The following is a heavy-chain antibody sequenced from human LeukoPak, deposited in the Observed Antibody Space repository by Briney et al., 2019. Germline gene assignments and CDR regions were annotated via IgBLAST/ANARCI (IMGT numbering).Heavy chain of an antibody. CDR1: GYTFTNYY. Sequence: ASVKVSCKTSGYTFTNYYMHWVRQAPGQGLEWMGIINPSGGSTSYAQKFQGRVTMTRDTSASTAYMELSSLRSEDTAVYYCASPTTVSGSYGFDYWGQGTLVTVSS. CDR2: INPSGGST. CDR3: ASPTTVSGSYGFDY. D-gene: IGHD1-26*01. J-gene: IGHJ4*02. V-gene: IGHV1-46*01.